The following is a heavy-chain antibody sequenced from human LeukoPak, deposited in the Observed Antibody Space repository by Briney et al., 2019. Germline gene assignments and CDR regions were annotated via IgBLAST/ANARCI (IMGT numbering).Heavy chain of an antibody. D-gene: IGHD3-22*01. V-gene: IGHV3-15*01. CDR2: IKSNTDGGTT. Sequence: GGSLRLSCAASGFTFSNAWMRWVRQAPGKGVEWVGRIKSNTDGGTTDYAAPVKGRFTISRDDSKTTLYLQMSSLKTEDTAVYYCTTDSRRLFYWGQGTLVTVSS. CDR1: GFTFSNAW. CDR3: TTDSRRLFY. J-gene: IGHJ4*02.